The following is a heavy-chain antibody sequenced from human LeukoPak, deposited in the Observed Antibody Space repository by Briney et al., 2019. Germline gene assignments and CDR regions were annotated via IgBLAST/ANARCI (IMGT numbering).Heavy chain of an antibody. CDR3: ASLPNLYYDFWSGSETPFDY. CDR2: IYYSGST. J-gene: IGHJ4*02. Sequence: SETLSLTYTVSGGSISSSSYYWGWIRQPPGKGLEWIGSIYYSGSTYYNPSLKSRVTISVDTSKNQFSLKLSSVTAADTAVYYCASLPNLYYDFWSGSETPFDYWGQGTLVTVSS. V-gene: IGHV4-39*01. D-gene: IGHD3-3*01. CDR1: GGSISSSSYY.